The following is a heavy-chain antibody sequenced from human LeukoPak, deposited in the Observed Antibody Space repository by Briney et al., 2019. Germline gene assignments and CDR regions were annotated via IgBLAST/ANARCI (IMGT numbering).Heavy chain of an antibody. V-gene: IGHV3-21*01. CDR1: GFTFSSYS. Sequence: PGGSLRLSCAASGFTFSSYSMNWVRQAPGKGLEWVSSISSSSSYIYYADSVKGRFTISRDNAKNSLYLQMNSLRAEDTAVYYCARDGPGGYYYYYMDVWGKGTTVTISS. CDR2: ISSSSSYI. J-gene: IGHJ6*03. D-gene: IGHD3-10*01. CDR3: ARDGPGGYYYYYMDV.